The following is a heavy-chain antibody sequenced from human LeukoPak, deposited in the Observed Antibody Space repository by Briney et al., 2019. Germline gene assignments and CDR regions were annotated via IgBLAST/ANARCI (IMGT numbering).Heavy chain of an antibody. CDR1: GGSISSSSYY. CDR3: VRGRYSSGWFKDKNWFDP. V-gene: IGHV4-39*07. Sequence: SETLSLTCTVSGGSISSSSYYWGWIRQPPGKGLEWIGSIYYRGNTYYNPSLKSRVTISVDTSKNQFSLKLSSVTAADTAVYYCVRGRYSSGWFKDKNWFDPWGQGIPVTVSS. CDR2: IYYRGNT. J-gene: IGHJ5*02. D-gene: IGHD6-19*01.